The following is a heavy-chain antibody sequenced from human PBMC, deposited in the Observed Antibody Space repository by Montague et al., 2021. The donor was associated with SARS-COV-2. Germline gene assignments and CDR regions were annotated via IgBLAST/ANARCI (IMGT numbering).Heavy chain of an antibody. J-gene: IGHJ4*02. D-gene: IGHD2-2*01. Sequence: SETLSLICAVYGGSFSGYYWSWIRQPPGKGLEWIGEIYHSGSTNYNPSLKSRVTISVDTSKNQFSLRLSSVTAADTAVYYCARDRGVQYQLQMPFYFDYCGQGTLITVSS. V-gene: IGHV4-34*01. CDR1: GGSFSGYY. CDR3: ARDRGVQYQLQMPFYFDY. CDR2: IYHSGST.